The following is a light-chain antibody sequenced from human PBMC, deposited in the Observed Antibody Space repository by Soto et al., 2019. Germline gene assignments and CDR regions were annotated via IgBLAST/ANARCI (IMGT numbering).Light chain of an antibody. V-gene: IGKV3-20*01. CDR3: KQYGSSWT. CDR2: GAS. J-gene: IGKJ1*01. CDR1: QSVSSSY. Sequence: EIVLTQSPGTLSLSPGERATLSCRASQSVSSSYLAWYQQKPGQAPRLLMYGASSRDIGIPDRFSGSGSGTDFTLTISRLEPEDFAVYYCKQYGSSWTFGQGTKVDIK.